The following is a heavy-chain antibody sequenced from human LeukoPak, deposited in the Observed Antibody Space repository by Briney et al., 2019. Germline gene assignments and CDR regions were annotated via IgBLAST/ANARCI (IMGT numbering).Heavy chain of an antibody. CDR1: GYTFTSYY. CDR2: ISAYNGNT. CDR3: ARMATKFNLVGYY. V-gene: IGHV1-18*04. D-gene: IGHD5-24*01. Sequence: ASVKVSCKASGYTFTSYYMHWVRQAPGQGLEWMGWISAYNGNTNYAQKLQGRVTMTTDTSTSTAYMELRSLRSDDTAVYYCARMATKFNLVGYYWGQGTLVTVSS. J-gene: IGHJ4*02.